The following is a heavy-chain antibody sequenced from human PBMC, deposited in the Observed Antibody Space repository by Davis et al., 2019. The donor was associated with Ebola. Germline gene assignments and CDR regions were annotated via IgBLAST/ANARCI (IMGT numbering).Heavy chain of an antibody. CDR3: ARVRHYYDSKWDY. V-gene: IGHV3-48*04. CDR2: ISSSGSTI. D-gene: IGHD3-22*01. J-gene: IGHJ4*02. CDR1: GFTFSNAW. Sequence: GESLKISCAASGFTFSNAWMNWVRQAPGKGLEWVSYISSSGSTIYYADSVKGRFTISRDNAKNSLYLQMNSLRAEDTAVYYCARVRHYYDSKWDYWGQGTLVTVSS.